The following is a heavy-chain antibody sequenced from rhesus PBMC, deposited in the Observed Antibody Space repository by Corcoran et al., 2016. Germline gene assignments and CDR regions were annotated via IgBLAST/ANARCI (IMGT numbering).Heavy chain of an antibody. Sequence: QVQLQESGPGLVKPSETLSLTCAVSGGSISGYYYWSWIRQPPGKGLEWIGSLYGSGGSTEYNPSLNSRVTISIDTSKNQFSLKLSSVTAADTAVYYCARRALVYYFDYWGQGVLVTVSS. V-gene: IGHV4-143*01. CDR3: ARRALVYYFDY. D-gene: IGHD2-39*01. J-gene: IGHJ4*01. CDR1: GGSISGYYY. CDR2: LYGSGGST.